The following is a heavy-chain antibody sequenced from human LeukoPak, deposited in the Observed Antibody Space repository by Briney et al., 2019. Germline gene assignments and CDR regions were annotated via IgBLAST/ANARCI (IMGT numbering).Heavy chain of an antibody. CDR2: ISSCGNYI. CDR3: ARLAAPRIAVAGYFDS. Sequence: GGSLRLSCAASGFTFSSYSMNWVRQAPGKGLEWVSSISSCGNYIYYADSVKGRFTISTDNAKNSLCLQMNSLRAEDTAVYYCARLAAPRIAVAGYFDSWGQGALVTVSS. V-gene: IGHV3-21*01. D-gene: IGHD6-19*01. CDR1: GFTFSSYS. J-gene: IGHJ4*02.